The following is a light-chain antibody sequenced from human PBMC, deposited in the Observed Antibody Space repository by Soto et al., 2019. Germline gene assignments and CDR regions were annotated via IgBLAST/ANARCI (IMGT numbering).Light chain of an antibody. CDR1: SSDVGAYNY. CDR3: SSYSTSNTPVV. V-gene: IGLV2-14*01. J-gene: IGLJ2*01. Sequence: QSALTQPASVSGSPGQSITISCTGTSSDVGAYNYVSWYQQHPGKPPKLIIYGVTNRPSGVSHRFSGSKSGNTASLTISGLQAEDEADYFCSSYSTSNTPVVFGGGTKLTVL. CDR2: GVT.